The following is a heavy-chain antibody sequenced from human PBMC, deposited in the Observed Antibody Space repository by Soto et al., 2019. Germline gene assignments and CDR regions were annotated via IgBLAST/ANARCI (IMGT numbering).Heavy chain of an antibody. CDR1: GFTFSSYW. J-gene: IGHJ4*02. CDR2: IKQDGSEK. D-gene: IGHD2-8*01. V-gene: IGHV3-7*01. Sequence: LRLSCAASGFTFSSYWMSWVRQAPGKGLEWVANIKQDGSEKYYVDSVKGRFTISRDNAKNSLYLQMNSLRAEDTAVYYCARDAYCTNGVCYLFDYWGQGTLVTVSS. CDR3: ARDAYCTNGVCYLFDY.